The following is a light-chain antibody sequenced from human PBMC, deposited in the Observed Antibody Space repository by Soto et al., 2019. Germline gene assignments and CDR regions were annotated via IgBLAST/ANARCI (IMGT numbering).Light chain of an antibody. CDR1: QSVSSN. Sequence: EIVMTQSPVTLSVSPGERATLSCRPSQSVSSNLAWYQQKPGQAPRLLIYAASTRATGIPARFSGSGSGTEFTLTISSLQSEDFAVYYCQQYNNWPFPSWTFGQGTKVEIK. J-gene: IGKJ1*01. CDR2: AAS. CDR3: QQYNNWPFPSWT. V-gene: IGKV3-15*01.